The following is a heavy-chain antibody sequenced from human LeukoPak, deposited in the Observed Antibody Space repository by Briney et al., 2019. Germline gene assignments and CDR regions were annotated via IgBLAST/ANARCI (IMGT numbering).Heavy chain of an antibody. J-gene: IGHJ4*02. D-gene: IGHD3-3*01. CDR3: ARGPVYDFWSGSGGYIPYYFDY. CDR2: IYYSGST. V-gene: IGHV4-39*07. Sequence: SETLSLTCTVSGGSISSSSYYWGWIRQPPGKGLEWIGSIYYSGSTYYNPSLKSRVTTSVDTSKNQFSLKLSSVTAADTAVYYCARGPVYDFWSGSGGYIPYYFDYWGQGTLVTVSS. CDR1: GGSISSSSYY.